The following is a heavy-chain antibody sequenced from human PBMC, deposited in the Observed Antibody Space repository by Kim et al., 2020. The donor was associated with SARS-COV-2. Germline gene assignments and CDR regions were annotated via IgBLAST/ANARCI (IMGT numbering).Heavy chain of an antibody. Sequence: SETLSLTCAVYGGSFSGYYWSWIRQPPGKGLEWIGEINHSGSTNYNPSLKSRVTISVDTSKNQFSLKLSSVTAADTAVYYCARGYYQLLGTNAFDIWGQGTMVTVSS. D-gene: IGHD2-2*01. CDR3: ARGYYQLLGTNAFDI. CDR1: GGSFSGYY. V-gene: IGHV4-34*01. CDR2: INHSGST. J-gene: IGHJ3*02.